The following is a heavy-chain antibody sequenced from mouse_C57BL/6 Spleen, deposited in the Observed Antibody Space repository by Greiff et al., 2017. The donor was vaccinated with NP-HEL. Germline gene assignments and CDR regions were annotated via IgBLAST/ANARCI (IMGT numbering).Heavy chain of an antibody. V-gene: IGHV1-54*01. J-gene: IGHJ4*01. CDR3: ARYYYSNYGGAMDY. CDR1: GYAFTNYL. Sequence: QVQLKESGAELVRPGTSVKVSCKASGYAFTNYLIEWVKQRPGQGLEWIGVINPGSGGTNYNEKFKGKATLTADKSSSTAYMQLSSLTSEDSAVYFCARYYYSNYGGAMDYWGQGTSVTVSS. CDR2: INPGSGGT. D-gene: IGHD2-5*01.